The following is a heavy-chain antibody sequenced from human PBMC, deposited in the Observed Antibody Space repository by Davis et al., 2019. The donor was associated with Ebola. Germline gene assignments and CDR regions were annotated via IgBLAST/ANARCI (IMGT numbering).Heavy chain of an antibody. V-gene: IGHV4-34*01. CDR2: INHSGST. Sequence: PSETLSLTCAVYGGSFSGYYWSWIRQPPGKGLEWIGEINHSGSTNYNPSLKSRVTISVDTSKNQFSLKLSSVTAADTAVYYCARSSGYSGYGDWGQGTLVTVSS. J-gene: IGHJ4*02. CDR3: ARSSGYSGYGD. CDR1: GGSFSGYY. D-gene: IGHD5-12*01.